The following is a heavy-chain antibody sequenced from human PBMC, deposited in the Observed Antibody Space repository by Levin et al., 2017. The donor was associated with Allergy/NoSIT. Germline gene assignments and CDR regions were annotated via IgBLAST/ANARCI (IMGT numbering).Heavy chain of an antibody. D-gene: IGHD6-6*01. CDR2: ISSSGITT. Sequence: GGSLRLSCAASGFSFSSYEMNWVRQAPGKGLEWVSYISSSGITTYYADSVKGRFTISRDNAKNSLYLQMNSLRAEDTAVYFCAREYSSSSGRAFDIWGQGTMVTVSS. J-gene: IGHJ3*02. CDR3: AREYSSSSGRAFDI. CDR1: GFSFSSYE. V-gene: IGHV3-48*03.